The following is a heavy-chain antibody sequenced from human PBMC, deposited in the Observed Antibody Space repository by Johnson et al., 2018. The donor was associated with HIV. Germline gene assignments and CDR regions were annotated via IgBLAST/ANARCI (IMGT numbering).Heavy chain of an antibody. CDR1: GFSFDSHA. CDR3: AREISRYYYDYAAFDL. J-gene: IGHJ3*01. CDR2: ISYSGSST. D-gene: IGHD3-22*01. V-gene: IGHV3-23*04. Sequence: VQLVESGGGLVQPGGSPRLSCAASGFSFDSHAINWVRQAPGKGLQWVSAISYSGSSTYYADSVKGRFTISRDNSRSTVYLHMINLRADDTALYYCAREISRYYYDYAAFDLWGQGTTVTVSS.